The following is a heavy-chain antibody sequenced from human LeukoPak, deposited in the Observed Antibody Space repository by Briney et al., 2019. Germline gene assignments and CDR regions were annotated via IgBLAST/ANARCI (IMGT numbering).Heavy chain of an antibody. CDR1: GGSISSSNW. V-gene: IGHV4-4*02. CDR3: ARSYIVVVPAALYNWFDP. CDR2: IYHSGST. J-gene: IGHJ5*02. Sequence: SETLSLTCAVSGGSISSSNWWSWVRQPPGKGLEWIGEIYHSGSTNYNPSLKSRVTISVGKSKNQFSLKLSSVTAADTAVYYCARSYIVVVPAALYNWFDPWGQGTLVTVSS. D-gene: IGHD2-2*01.